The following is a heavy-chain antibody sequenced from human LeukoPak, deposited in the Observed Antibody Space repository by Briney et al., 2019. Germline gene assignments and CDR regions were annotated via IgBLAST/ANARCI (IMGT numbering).Heavy chain of an antibody. D-gene: IGHD6-13*01. CDR1: GGSISSYY. CDR3: ARAGYSSSFYWFDP. CDR2: IYYSGST. V-gene: IGHV4-59*08. J-gene: IGHJ5*02. Sequence: SETLSLTCTVSGGSISSYYWSWIRQPPGKGLEWIGYIYYSGSTNYNPSLKSRVTISVDTSKNQFSLKLSSVTAADTALYYCARAGYSSSFYWFDPWGQGTLVTVSS.